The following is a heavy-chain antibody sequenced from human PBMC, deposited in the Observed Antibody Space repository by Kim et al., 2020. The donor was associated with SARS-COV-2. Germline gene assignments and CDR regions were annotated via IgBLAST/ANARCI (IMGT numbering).Heavy chain of an antibody. D-gene: IGHD4-17*01. J-gene: IGHJ4*02. Sequence: TYNADSLKGRFTISRDNSKSTLYLPMYILRPEDTDVYYCAYISPYGGNSLWGEGTLVTVSS. CDR3: AYISPYGGNSL. CDR2: T. V-gene: IGHV3-23*01.